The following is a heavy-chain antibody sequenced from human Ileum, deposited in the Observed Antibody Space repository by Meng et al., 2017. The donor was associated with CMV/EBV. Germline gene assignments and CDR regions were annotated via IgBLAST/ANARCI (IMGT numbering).Heavy chain of an antibody. CDR2: IRSKDAGGTI. V-gene: IGHV3-15*01. CDR1: GPSFSDAW. J-gene: IGHJ4*02. CDR3: TPDFPRPLAQIDY. Sequence: GESLKISCAVSGPSFSDAWMYWVRQAPGKGLEWVGRIRSKDAGGTIEYAAPVKGRFTISRDDSKNTLYLEMNSLKTEDTAVYYCTPDFPRPLAQIDYWGQGTLVTVSS. D-gene: IGHD1-1*01.